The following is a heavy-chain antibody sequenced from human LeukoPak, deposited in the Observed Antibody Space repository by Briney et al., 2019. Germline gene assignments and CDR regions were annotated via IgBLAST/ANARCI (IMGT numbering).Heavy chain of an antibody. CDR2: IKQDGSEK. Sequence: GGSLRPSCAASGFTFSSYWMSWVRQAPGKGLEWVANIKQDGSEKYYVDSVKGRFTISRDNAKNSLYLQMNSLRAENTAVYYCARDGSGSGSYPFDYWGQGTLVTVSS. CDR1: GFTFSSYW. J-gene: IGHJ4*02. V-gene: IGHV3-7*01. CDR3: ARDGSGSGSYPFDY. D-gene: IGHD3-10*01.